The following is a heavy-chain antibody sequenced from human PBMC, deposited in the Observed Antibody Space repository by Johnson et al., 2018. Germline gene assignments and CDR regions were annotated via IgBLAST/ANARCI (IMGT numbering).Heavy chain of an antibody. J-gene: IGHJ5*02. V-gene: IGHV1-69*06. D-gene: IGHD4-17*01. Sequence: QVQLVESGAEVKKPGSSVKVSCKASGGTFSSYAISWVRQAPGQGLEWMGGIIPIFGTANYAQKFQGRVTMTGDKSTSTVYMELRSLRSEDTAVYYCARTMTPVTYNWFDPWGQGTLVTVSS. CDR1: GGTFSSYA. CDR3: ARTMTPVTYNWFDP. CDR2: IIPIFGTA.